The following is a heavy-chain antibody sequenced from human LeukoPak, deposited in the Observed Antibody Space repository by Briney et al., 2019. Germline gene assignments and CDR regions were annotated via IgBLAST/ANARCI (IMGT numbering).Heavy chain of an antibody. CDR1: GGXISSYY. Sequence: SETLSLTCTVSGGXISSYYCSWIRQPPGKGLEWIGYIYYSGSTNYNPSLKSRVTISVDTSKNQFSLKLSSVTAADTAVYYCARESSSLSYFDYWGQGTLVTVSS. D-gene: IGHD6-13*01. CDR3: ARESSSLSYFDY. J-gene: IGHJ4*02. CDR2: IYYSGST. V-gene: IGHV4-59*01.